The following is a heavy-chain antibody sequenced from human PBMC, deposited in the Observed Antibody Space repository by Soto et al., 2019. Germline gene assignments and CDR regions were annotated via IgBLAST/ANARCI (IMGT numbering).Heavy chain of an antibody. V-gene: IGHV2-5*02. Sequence: QITLKESGPTLVKPTQTLTLTCTFSGFSLSTSGVGVGWIRQPPGKALEWLALIYWDDDKRYSPSLKSRLTITKDTSKNQVVLTMTNMDPVDTATYYCASSGGTNPDYIWGSYRSSWFDPWGQGTLVTVSS. CDR2: IYWDDDK. CDR1: GFSLSTSGVG. CDR3: ASSGGTNPDYIWGSYRSSWFDP. D-gene: IGHD3-16*02. J-gene: IGHJ5*02.